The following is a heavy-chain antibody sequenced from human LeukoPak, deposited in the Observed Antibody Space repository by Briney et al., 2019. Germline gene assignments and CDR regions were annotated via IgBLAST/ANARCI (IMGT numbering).Heavy chain of an antibody. J-gene: IGHJ6*02. V-gene: IGHV3-23*01. CDR3: AKGSSGWYSGLQTTIQRYYYGMDV. D-gene: IGHD6-19*01. CDR1: GFTFSSYA. CDR2: ISGSGGST. Sequence: GGSLRLSCAASGFTFSSYAMGWVRQAPGKGLEWVSAISGSGGSTYYADSVKGRFTISRDNSKNTLYLQMNSLRAEDTAVYYCAKGSSGWYSGLQTTIQRYYYGMDVWGQGTTVTVSS.